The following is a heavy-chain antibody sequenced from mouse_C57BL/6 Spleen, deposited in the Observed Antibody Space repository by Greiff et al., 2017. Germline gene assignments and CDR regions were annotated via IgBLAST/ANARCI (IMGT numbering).Heavy chain of an antibody. CDR2: INPGSGGT. D-gene: IGHD1-1*01. CDR3: ARSDYGSSYVD. CDR1: GYAFTNYL. J-gene: IGHJ2*01. V-gene: IGHV1-54*01. Sequence: VKLMESGAELVRPGTSVKVSCKASGYAFTNYLIEWVKQRPGQGLEWIGVINPGSGGTNYNEKFKGKATLTADKSSSTAYMQLSSLTSEDSAVYFCARSDYGSSYVDWGQGTTLTVSS.